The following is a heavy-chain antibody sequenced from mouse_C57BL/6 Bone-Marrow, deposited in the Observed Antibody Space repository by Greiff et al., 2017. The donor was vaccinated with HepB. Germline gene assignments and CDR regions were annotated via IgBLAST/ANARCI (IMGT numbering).Heavy chain of an antibody. CDR1: GFTFSSYG. V-gene: IGHV5-6*01. CDR2: ISSGGSYT. J-gene: IGHJ3*01. Sequence: EVQLVESGGDLVKPGGSLKLTCAASGFTFSSYGMSWVRQTPDKRLEWVATISSGGSYTYYPDSVKGRFTISRDNAKNTLYLQMSSLKSEDTAMYYCAREWLLPWFAYWGQGTLVTVSA. CDR3: AREWLLPWFAY. D-gene: IGHD2-3*01.